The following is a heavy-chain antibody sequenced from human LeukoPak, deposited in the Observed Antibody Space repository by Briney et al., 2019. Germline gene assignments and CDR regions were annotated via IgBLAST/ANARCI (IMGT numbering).Heavy chain of an antibody. CDR2: ISYDGSNK. CDR3: AKEEGSSWFSMAYYYYGMDV. J-gene: IGHJ6*02. CDR1: GFTFSSYG. Sequence: GGSLRLSCAASGFTFSSYGMHWVRQAPGKGLEWVAVISYDGSNKYCADSVKGRFTISRDNSKNTLYLQMNSLRAEDTAVYYCAKEEGSSWFSMAYYYYGMDVWGQGTTVTVSS. V-gene: IGHV3-30*18. D-gene: IGHD6-13*01.